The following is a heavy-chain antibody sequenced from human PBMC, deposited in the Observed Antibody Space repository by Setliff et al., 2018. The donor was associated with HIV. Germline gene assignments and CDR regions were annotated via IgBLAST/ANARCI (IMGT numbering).Heavy chain of an antibody. V-gene: IGHV3-48*03. CDR3: VRDVVGTTPFDY. D-gene: IGHD1-26*01. CDR1: GFTFSTSE. CDR2: ISGSGSTI. J-gene: IGHJ4*02. Sequence: GESLKISCAASGFTFSTSEMNWVRQAPGKGLEWVSYISGSGSTIYYADSVKGRFTISRDNAKNSLYLQMNTLRAEDTAVYFCVRDVVGTTPFDYWGQGSLVTVSS.